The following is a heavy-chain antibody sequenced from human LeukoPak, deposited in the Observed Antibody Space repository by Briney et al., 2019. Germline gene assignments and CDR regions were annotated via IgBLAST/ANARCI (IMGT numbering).Heavy chain of an antibody. CDR1: GFTFSNYG. CDR3: AKDHYDSGGTYTFDP. Sequence: GRSLRLSCAASGFTFSNYGMHWVRQAPGKGLEWVAVILYDGNNKYYTDSVKGRFTISRDNSKNTLHLQMNSLRAEDTAVYYCAKDHYDSGGTYTFDPWGQGTLVTVSS. J-gene: IGHJ5*02. CDR2: ILYDGNNK. V-gene: IGHV3-30*18. D-gene: IGHD3-22*01.